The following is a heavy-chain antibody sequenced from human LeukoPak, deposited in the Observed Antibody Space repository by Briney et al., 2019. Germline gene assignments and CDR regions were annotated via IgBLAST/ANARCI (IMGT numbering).Heavy chain of an antibody. Sequence: GGSLRLSCAASGFIFSTFAMGWVRPAPGKGLEWVSTISGSGSHTNYTDSVKGRFSISNDNYKNTLYLQMHGLRVEDTAVYYCAKDIIGDYSSFEDGGQGTLLTVSS. CDR3: AKDIIGDYSSFED. J-gene: IGHJ4*02. CDR2: ISGSGSHT. D-gene: IGHD2-21*01. V-gene: IGHV3-23*01. CDR1: GFIFSTFA.